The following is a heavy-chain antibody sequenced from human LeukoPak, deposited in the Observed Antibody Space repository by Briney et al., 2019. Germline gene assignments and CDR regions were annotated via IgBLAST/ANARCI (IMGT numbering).Heavy chain of an antibody. D-gene: IGHD2-15*01. Sequence: GXXLXLSCXASGXSFNTYAMSWVRQAPGKGLEWXSAISNTGGSTYYADSVKGRFTISRDKSKNTLSLQMNSLGAEDTAVYYCAQQVGYCSSGSCYFTYWGQGTLVTVSS. J-gene: IGHJ1*01. CDR2: ISNTGGST. CDR3: AQQVGYCSSGSCYFTY. V-gene: IGHV3-23*01. CDR1: GXSFNTYA.